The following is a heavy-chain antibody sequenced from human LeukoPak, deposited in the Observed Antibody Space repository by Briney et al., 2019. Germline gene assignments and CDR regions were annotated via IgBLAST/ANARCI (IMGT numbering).Heavy chain of an antibody. CDR1: GFTFSSYW. D-gene: IGHD4-17*01. CDR2: IKQDGSEK. V-gene: IGHV3-7*01. J-gene: IGHJ4*02. CDR3: ARGYDYGDPGY. Sequence: GGSLRLSCAASGFTFSSYWMSWVRQAPGKGLEWVANIKQDGSEKYYVDSVKGRFTISRDNSKNTLYLQMNSLRAEDTAVYYCARGYDYGDPGYRGQGTLVTVSS.